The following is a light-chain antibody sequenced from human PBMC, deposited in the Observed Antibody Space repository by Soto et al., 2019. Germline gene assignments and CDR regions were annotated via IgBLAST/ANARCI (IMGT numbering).Light chain of an antibody. CDR1: SSDVGGYNY. CDR3: SSYTSSSTVV. Sequence: QSVLTQPASVSGSPGQSITISCTGASSDVGGYNYVSWYQQSPGKAPKLMIYDVSNRPSGVSNRFSGSKSGNTASLTISGLQAEDEADYYCSSYTSSSTVVFGGGTKLTVL. V-gene: IGLV2-14*01. J-gene: IGLJ2*01. CDR2: DVS.